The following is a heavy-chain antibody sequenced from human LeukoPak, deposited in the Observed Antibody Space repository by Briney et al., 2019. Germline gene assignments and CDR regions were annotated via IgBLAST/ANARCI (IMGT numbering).Heavy chain of an antibody. V-gene: IGHV1-8*01. J-gene: IGHJ4*02. D-gene: IGHD7-27*01. Sequence: ASVKVSCKASGYTFTSHDINWVRQATGQGLGWMGWMSPNSGNTGYAQKFQGRVTMTRNTFINTAYMELSSLRSEDTAVYYCARGPPNWGFDYWGPGTLVTVSS. CDR1: GYTFTSHD. CDR3: ARGPPNWGFDY. CDR2: MSPNSGNT.